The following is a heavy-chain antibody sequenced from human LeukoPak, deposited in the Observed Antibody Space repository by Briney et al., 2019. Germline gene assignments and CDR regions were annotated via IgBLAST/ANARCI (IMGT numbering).Heavy chain of an antibody. V-gene: IGHV4-38-2*02. CDR3: ARAAQRVSGFDP. J-gene: IGHJ5*02. CDR1: GFSISSGYY. CDR2: IFHTGST. Sequence: SETLSLTCTVSGFSISSGYYWGWIRQPPGKGLEWIGSIFHTGSTYYNPSLKSRVTISVDTSKNQFSLKLSSVTAADTAVYYCARAAQRVSGFDPWGQGTLVTVSS. D-gene: IGHD1-26*01.